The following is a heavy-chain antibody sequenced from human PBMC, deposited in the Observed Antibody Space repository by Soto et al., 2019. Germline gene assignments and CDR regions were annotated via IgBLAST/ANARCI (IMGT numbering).Heavy chain of an antibody. CDR2: IYYSGST. Sequence: PSETLSLTCTVSGGSISSGGYYWSWIRQHPGKGLEWIGYIYYSGSTYYNPSLKSRVTISVDTSKNQFSLKLSSVTAADTAVYYCSRSGYEDNYFDYWGQGTLVTVSS. V-gene: IGHV4-31*03. CDR3: SRSGYEDNYFDY. D-gene: IGHD5-12*01. J-gene: IGHJ4*02. CDR1: GGSISSGGYY.